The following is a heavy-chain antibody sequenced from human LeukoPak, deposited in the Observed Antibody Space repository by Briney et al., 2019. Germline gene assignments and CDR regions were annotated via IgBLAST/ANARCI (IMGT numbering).Heavy chain of an antibody. CDR1: GFTFSNAW. V-gene: IGHV3-15*01. J-gene: IGHJ3*02. D-gene: IGHD3-16*01. Sequence: GGSLRLSCAASGFTFSNAWMSWVRRAPGRGLEWVGRIKSKTDGGTTDYAAPVKGRFTISRDDSKNTLSLQMNSLKTEDTAVYYCTSRSHKFGGAFDIWGQGTMVTVSS. CDR3: TSRSHKFGGAFDI. CDR2: IKSKTDGGTT.